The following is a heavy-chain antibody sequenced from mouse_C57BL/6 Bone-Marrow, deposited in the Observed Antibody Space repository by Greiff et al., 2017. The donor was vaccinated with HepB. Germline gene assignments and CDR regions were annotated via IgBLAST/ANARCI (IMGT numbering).Heavy chain of an antibody. CDR2: IWWDDDK. CDR3: ARERPFAY. V-gene: IGHV8-8*01. J-gene: IGHJ3*01. Sequence: QVTLKESGPGILQPSQSLSLTCSFSGFSLSTFGMGVGWLRQPSGKGLEWLAHIWWDDDKYYNTALKSRLTISKETSNNQGLLKIANVDTAATATDYCARERPFAYWGQGTLVTVSA. CDR1: GFSLSTFGMG.